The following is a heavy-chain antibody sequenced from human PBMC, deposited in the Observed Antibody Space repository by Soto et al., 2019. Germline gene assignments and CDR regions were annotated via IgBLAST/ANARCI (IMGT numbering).Heavy chain of an antibody. D-gene: IGHD6-19*01. CDR3: ARDKKIAVAGTLYYYYGMDV. J-gene: IGHJ6*02. V-gene: IGHV3-13*01. CDR2: IGTAGDT. Sequence: PGGSLRLSCAASGFTFSSYDMHWVRQATGKGLEWVSAIGTAGDTYYPGSVKGRFTISRENAKNSLYLQMNSLRAGDTAVYYCARDKKIAVAGTLYYYYGMDVWGQGTTVTVSS. CDR1: GFTFSSYD.